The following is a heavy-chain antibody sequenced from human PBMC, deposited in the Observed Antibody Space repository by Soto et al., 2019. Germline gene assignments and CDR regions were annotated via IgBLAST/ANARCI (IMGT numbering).Heavy chain of an antibody. CDR2: ISSSSSYI. CDR1: GFTFSSYS. V-gene: IGHV3-21*01. J-gene: IGHJ4*02. D-gene: IGHD4-17*01. Sequence: EVQLVESGGGLVKPGGSLRLSCAASGFTFSSYSMNWVRQAPGKGLEWVSSISSSSSYIYYADSVKGRFTISRDNAKNSLYLQMNSLRAEDTAVYYCARDGYDYGGYEGIDYGGQGTLLTVA. CDR3: ARDGYDYGGYEGIDY.